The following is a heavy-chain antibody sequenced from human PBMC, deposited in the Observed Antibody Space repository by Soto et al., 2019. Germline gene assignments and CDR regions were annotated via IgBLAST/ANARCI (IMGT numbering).Heavy chain of an antibody. CDR1: GGSISSYY. J-gene: IGHJ4*02. CDR2: IYYSGST. V-gene: IGHV4-59*01. Sequence: SETLSLTCTVSGGSISSYYWSWIRQPPGKGLEWIGYIYYSGSTNYNPSLKSRVTISVDTSKNQFSLKLSSVTAADTAVYYCARDSSSWFREPFFDYWGQGTLVTVSS. D-gene: IGHD6-13*01. CDR3: ARDSSSWFREPFFDY.